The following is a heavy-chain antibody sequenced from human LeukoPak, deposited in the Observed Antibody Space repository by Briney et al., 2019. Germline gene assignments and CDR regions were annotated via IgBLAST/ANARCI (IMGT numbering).Heavy chain of an antibody. Sequence: SETLSLTCAVYGGSFSGYYWSWIRQPPGKGLEWSGDIYYSGSTNYNPSLKSRVTISVDTSNNQFSLKLSSVAAADTAVYYCASRRTMDFDYWGQGTLVTVSS. CDR3: ASRRTMDFDY. CDR1: GGSFSGYY. D-gene: IGHD1-1*01. J-gene: IGHJ4*02. V-gene: IGHV4-34*01. CDR2: IYYSGST.